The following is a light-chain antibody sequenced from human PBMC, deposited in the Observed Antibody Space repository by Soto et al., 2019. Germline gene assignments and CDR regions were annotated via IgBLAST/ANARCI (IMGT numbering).Light chain of an antibody. J-gene: IGKJ4*01. CDR2: GPS. V-gene: IGKV3-15*01. CDR3: QQYNNWPLT. CDR1: QSVTTN. Sequence: ETVMTQSPATLSVSPGERATLSCRASQSVTTNLAWYQQKPGQAPRLLIYGPSTGATGIPARFSGSGSGTEFTLTISSLHSEDFSVYYCQQYNNWPLTFGGGTRVEIK.